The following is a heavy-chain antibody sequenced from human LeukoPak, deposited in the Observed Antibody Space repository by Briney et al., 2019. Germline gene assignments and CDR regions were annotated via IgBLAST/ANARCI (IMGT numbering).Heavy chain of an antibody. Sequence: SETLSLTCTVSGGSISSYYWSWIRQPPGKGLEWIAYLHYSGITNYNPSLQSRVTISVDTSKNQFSLKLSSVTAADTAVYYCARHEVDSGDAYFDYWGQGTLVTVSS. J-gene: IGHJ4*02. CDR2: LHYSGIT. CDR3: ARHEVDSGDAYFDY. D-gene: IGHD4-17*01. CDR1: GGSISSYY. V-gene: IGHV4-59*08.